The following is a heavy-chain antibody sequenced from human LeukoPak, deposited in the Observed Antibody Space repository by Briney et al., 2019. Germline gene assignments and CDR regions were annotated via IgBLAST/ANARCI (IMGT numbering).Heavy chain of an antibody. CDR1: GYTFTSYY. J-gene: IGHJ5*02. V-gene: IGHV1-46*01. D-gene: IGHD4-17*01. CDR2: INPSGGST. CDR3: ARDTSTTVTTNWFDP. Sequence: GASVKVSCKASGYTFTSYYMHWVRQAPGQGLEWMGIINPSGGSTSYAQKFQGRVTMTRDTSTSTVYMELSSLRSEDTAVYYCARDTSTTVTTNWFDPWGQGTLVTVSS.